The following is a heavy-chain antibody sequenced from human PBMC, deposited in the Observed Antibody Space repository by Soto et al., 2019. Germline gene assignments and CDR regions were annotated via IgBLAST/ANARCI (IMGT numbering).Heavy chain of an antibody. CDR2: IYYSGST. J-gene: IGHJ4*02. D-gene: IGHD2-21*01. V-gene: IGHV4-59*12. CDR3: ARGNVVAIDY. Sequence: SSETLCLTCTVSGGSISSYYWSWIRQPPGKGLEWIGYIYYSGSTNYNPSLKSRVTISVDTSKNQFSLKLSSVTAADTAVYYCARGNVVAIDYWGQGTLVTVSS. CDR1: GGSISSYY.